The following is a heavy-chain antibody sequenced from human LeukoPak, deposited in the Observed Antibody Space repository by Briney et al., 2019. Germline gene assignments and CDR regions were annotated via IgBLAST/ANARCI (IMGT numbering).Heavy chain of an antibody. CDR3: ARPRIAAVGGEPFDI. CDR2: IYPGDSDT. J-gene: IGHJ3*02. D-gene: IGHD6-13*01. V-gene: IGHV5-51*01. CDR1: GYSFTSYW. Sequence: PGESLKISCKGSGYSFTSYWIGWVRQMPGKGLEWMGIIYPGDSDTRYSPSFQGQVTISADKSISTAYLQWSSLKASDTAMYYCARPRIAAVGGEPFDIWGQGTMVTVSS.